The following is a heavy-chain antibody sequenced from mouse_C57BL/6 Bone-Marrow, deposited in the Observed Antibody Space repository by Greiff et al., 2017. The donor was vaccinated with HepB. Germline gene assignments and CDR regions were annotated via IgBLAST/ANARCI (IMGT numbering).Heavy chain of an antibody. CDR3: ARRVITTVVATDY. V-gene: IGHV1-50*01. CDR2: IDPSDSYT. CDR1: GYTFTSYW. Sequence: QVHLKQPGAELVKPGASVKLSCKASGYTFTSYWMQWVKQRPGQGLEWIGEIDPSDSYTNYNQKFKGKATLTVDTSSSTAYMQLSSLTSEDSAVYYCARRVITTVVATDYWGQGTTLTVSS. J-gene: IGHJ2*01. D-gene: IGHD1-1*01.